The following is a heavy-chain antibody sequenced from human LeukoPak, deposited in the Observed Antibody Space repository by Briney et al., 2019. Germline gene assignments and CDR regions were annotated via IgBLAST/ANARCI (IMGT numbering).Heavy chain of an antibody. Sequence: SQTLSLTCAISGDSVSSNSAAWNWIRQSPSRGLEWLGRTYYRSKWYNDYAVSVKSRITINPDTSKNQFSLQLNSVTPEDTAVYYCARDWFGQLELRGYYYYMDVWGKGTTVTVSS. J-gene: IGHJ6*03. CDR2: TYYRSKWYN. D-gene: IGHD1-7*01. V-gene: IGHV6-1*01. CDR3: ARDWFGQLELRGYYYYMDV. CDR1: GDSVSSNSAA.